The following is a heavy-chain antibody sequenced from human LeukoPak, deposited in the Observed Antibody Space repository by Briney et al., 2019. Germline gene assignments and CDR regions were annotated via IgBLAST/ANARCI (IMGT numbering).Heavy chain of an antibody. J-gene: IGHJ5*02. CDR1: GYTFTSYG. Sequence: ASVKVSCKASGYTFTSYGISWVRQAPGQGLEWRGWISAYNGNTNYAQKLQGRVTMTIDTSTSTAYMELRSLRSDDTAVYYCARDSPILAATDANWFDPWGQGTLVTVSS. V-gene: IGHV1-18*01. CDR3: ARDSPILAATDANWFDP. D-gene: IGHD6-25*01. CDR2: ISAYNGNT.